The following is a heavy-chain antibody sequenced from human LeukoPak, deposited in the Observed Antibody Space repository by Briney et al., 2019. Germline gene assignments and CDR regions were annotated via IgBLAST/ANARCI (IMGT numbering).Heavy chain of an antibody. V-gene: IGHV1-2*02. Sequence: ASVKVSCKASGYTFTSYGISWVRQAPGQGLEWMGWINPNSGGTNYAQKFQGRVTMTRDTSISTAYMELSRLRSDDTAVYYCARRITMVRGLLHWGQGTLVTVSS. D-gene: IGHD3-10*01. J-gene: IGHJ4*02. CDR3: ARRITMVRGLLH. CDR2: INPNSGGT. CDR1: GYTFTSYG.